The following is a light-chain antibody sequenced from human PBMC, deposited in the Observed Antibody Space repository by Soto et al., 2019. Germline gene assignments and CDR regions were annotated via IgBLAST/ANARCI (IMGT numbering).Light chain of an antibody. CDR2: AES. CDR1: QGISNS. J-gene: IGKJ4*01. CDR3: QKDNSAPLT. V-gene: IGKV1-27*01. Sequence: DIQMTQSPSSLSASVGDRVTITFRASQGISNSLAWYQQKPGKVPKLLIYAESTLQAVVPSRFRGSGSGTDFTPTNSSLQPEDGLTDYYQKDNSAPLTFGGGTKVE.